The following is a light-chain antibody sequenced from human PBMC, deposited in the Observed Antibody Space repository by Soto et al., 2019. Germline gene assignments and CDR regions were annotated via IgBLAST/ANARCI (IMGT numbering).Light chain of an antibody. Sequence: EVVLTQSACTLSWSGGERATLSCRASERIYSAYLGWYQQKPGQAPRLLIYGTSSRATGIPDRFSGSGSGTDFNLTISRLETEDFAVYYCQQYGNSPITFGQGTRLEIK. CDR3: QQYGNSPIT. CDR1: ERIYSAY. J-gene: IGKJ5*01. CDR2: GTS. V-gene: IGKV3-20*01.